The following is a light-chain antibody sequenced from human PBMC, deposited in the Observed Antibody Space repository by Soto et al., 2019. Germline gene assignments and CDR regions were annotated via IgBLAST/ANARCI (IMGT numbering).Light chain of an antibody. CDR2: DAS. CDR3: QQYGDLPRT. Sequence: EVVLAPSPATLSVSPGDRATLSCRASQYIGSAVAWYHQRSGQAPRLLIFDASIRVPTTPARFSGSVSGTECTLTISSLESEDFAVYFCQQYGDLPRTFGQGTKVEIK. J-gene: IGKJ1*01. V-gene: IGKV3-15*01. CDR1: QYIGSA.